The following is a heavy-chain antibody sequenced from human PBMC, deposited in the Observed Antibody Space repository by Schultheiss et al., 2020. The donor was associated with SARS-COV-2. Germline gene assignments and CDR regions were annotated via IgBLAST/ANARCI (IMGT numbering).Heavy chain of an antibody. J-gene: IGHJ4*02. CDR3: ARDGYYYDSSGYYFAY. CDR1: GGSISSSNW. Sequence: SETLSLTCAVSGGSISSSNWWSWVRQPPGKGLEWIGEIYHSGSTYYNPSLKSRVTISVDTSKNQFSLQLNSVTPEDTAVYYCARDGYYYDSSGYYFAYWGQGTLVTVSS. V-gene: IGHV4-4*02. CDR2: IYHSGST. D-gene: IGHD3-22*01.